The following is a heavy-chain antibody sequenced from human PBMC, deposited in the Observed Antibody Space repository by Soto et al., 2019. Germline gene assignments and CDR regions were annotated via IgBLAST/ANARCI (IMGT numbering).Heavy chain of an antibody. CDR1: GFTFSSYA. CDR2: ISGSGGST. CDR3: ARDRYSYYDSSGYHKGAADY. Sequence: EVQLLESGGGLVQPGGSLRLSCAASGFTFSSYAMSWVRQAPGKGLEWVSAISGSGGSTYYADSVKGRFTISRDNSKNSLYLQMNSLRAEDTAVYYCARDRYSYYDSSGYHKGAADYWGQGTLVTVSS. V-gene: IGHV3-23*01. D-gene: IGHD3-22*01. J-gene: IGHJ4*02.